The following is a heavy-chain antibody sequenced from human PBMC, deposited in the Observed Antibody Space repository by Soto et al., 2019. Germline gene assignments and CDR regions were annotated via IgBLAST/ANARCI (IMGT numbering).Heavy chain of an antibody. V-gene: IGHV3-23*01. CDR1: GFTFSSSA. CDR2: ISGSGGST. CDR3: AKNSYYDILTGYFGPRTGVDAFDI. Sequence: QTGGSLRLSCASSGFTFSSSAMSWVRQAPGKGLEWVSAISGSGGSTYDADAVKGRFTISRDNSKNTLYLQMNSLRAEDTAVYYCAKNSYYDILTGYFGPRTGVDAFDIWGQGTMVTVSS. D-gene: IGHD3-9*01. J-gene: IGHJ3*02.